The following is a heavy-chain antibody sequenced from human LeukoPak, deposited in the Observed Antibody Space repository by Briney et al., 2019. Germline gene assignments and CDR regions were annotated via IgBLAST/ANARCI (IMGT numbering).Heavy chain of an antibody. Sequence: PGRSLRLSCAASGFTFSSYGMHWVRQAPGKGLEWVAVISYDGSNKYYADSVKGRFTISRDNSKNTLYLQMNSLRAEDTAVYYCASTFYGDSPPYWGQGTLVTVSS. D-gene: IGHD4-17*01. J-gene: IGHJ4*02. CDR2: ISYDGSNK. V-gene: IGHV3-30*03. CDR1: GFTFSSYG. CDR3: ASTFYGDSPPY.